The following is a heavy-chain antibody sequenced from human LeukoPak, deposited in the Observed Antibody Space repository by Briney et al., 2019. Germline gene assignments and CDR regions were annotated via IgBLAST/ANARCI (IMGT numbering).Heavy chain of an antibody. CDR2: INPNSGGT. Sequence: ASVKVSCKASGYTFTGHYMHWVRQAPGQGLEWMGWINPNSGGTNYAQKLQGRVTMTTDTSTSTAYMELRSLRSDDTAVYYCARAWIQLWDDAFVIWGQGTMVTVSS. CDR3: ARAWIQLWDDAFVI. CDR1: GYTFTGHY. J-gene: IGHJ3*02. V-gene: IGHV1-2*02. D-gene: IGHD5-18*01.